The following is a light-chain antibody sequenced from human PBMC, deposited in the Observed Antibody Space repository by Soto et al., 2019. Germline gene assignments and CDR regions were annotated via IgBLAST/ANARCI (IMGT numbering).Light chain of an antibody. J-gene: IGKJ1*01. CDR1: ESIDNW. Sequence: DIQMTQSPSTLSASVGDTVTITCRASESIDNWLAWYQQKPGKAPKLLIFAASTLVRGVPSRFSGRGSGTEFTLTISSLKADDYATFYCQQYHTDWTFGQGTKVEIK. CDR2: AAS. CDR3: QQYHTDWT. V-gene: IGKV1-5*01.